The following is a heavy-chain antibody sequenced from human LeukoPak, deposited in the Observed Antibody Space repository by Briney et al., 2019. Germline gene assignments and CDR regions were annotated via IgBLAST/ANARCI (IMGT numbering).Heavy chain of an antibody. J-gene: IGHJ4*02. Sequence: SETLSLTCTVSGGSISSSSYYWGWIRQPPRKGLEWIGSIYYSGSTYYNPSLKSRVTISVDTSKNQFSLKLSSVTAADTAVYYCARRRRIAARLDYWGQGTLVTVSS. CDR3: ARRRRIAARLDY. CDR1: GGSISSSSYY. CDR2: IYYSGST. V-gene: IGHV4-39*01. D-gene: IGHD6-6*01.